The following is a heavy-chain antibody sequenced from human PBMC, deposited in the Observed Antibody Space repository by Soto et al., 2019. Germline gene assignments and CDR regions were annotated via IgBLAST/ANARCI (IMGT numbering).Heavy chain of an antibody. J-gene: IGHJ4*02. CDR3: AGRSAADGTNYY. Sequence: SETLSLTCAVYGGSFSVYYWSLIRQPPGKGLEWIGEINHSGSTNYNPSLKSRVTISVDTSKNQFSLKLSSVTAADTAVYYCAGRSAADGTNYYWGQGTLVTVSS. V-gene: IGHV4-34*01. D-gene: IGHD6-13*01. CDR1: GGSFSVYY. CDR2: INHSGST.